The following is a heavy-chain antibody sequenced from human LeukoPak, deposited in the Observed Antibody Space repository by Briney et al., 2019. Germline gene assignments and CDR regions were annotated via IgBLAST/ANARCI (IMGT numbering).Heavy chain of an antibody. CDR1: GFTVSSKY. V-gene: IGHV3-11*05. J-gene: IGHJ4*02. CDR3: ARGALSKGDIVVVPAAIDY. CDR2: ISSSSSYT. D-gene: IGHD2-2*02. Sequence: GGSLRLSCAASGFTVSSKYMSWIRQAPGKGLEWVSYISSSSSYTNYADSVKGRFTISRDNAKNSLYLQMNSLRAEDTAVYYCARGALSKGDIVVVPAAIDYWGQGTLVTVSS.